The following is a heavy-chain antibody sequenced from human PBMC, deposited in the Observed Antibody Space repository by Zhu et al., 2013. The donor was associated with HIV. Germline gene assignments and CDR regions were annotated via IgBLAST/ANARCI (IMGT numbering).Heavy chain of an antibody. CDR2: IIPIFGTA. CDR1: GGTFSSYA. Sequence: QVQLVQSGAEVKKSGSSVKVSCKASGGTFSSYAISWVRQAPGQGLEWMGGIIPIFGTASYAQKFQGRVTITADESTSTAYMELSSLRSEDTAVYYCARGVRQLVTLHFDYWGQGTLVTVSS. D-gene: IGHD6-13*01. V-gene: IGHV1-69*01. CDR3: ARGVRQLVTLHFDY. J-gene: IGHJ4*02.